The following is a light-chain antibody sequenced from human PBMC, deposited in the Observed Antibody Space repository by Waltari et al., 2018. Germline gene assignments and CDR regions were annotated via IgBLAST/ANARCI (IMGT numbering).Light chain of an antibody. CDR1: QSISSW. Sequence: DIQMPQSPSTLSAPVGDRVTITCRASQSISSWLAWYQQKPGKAPKLLIYKASSLESGVPSRFSGSGSGTEFTLTISSLQPDDFATYYCQQYNSYSIFTFGPGTKVDIK. V-gene: IGKV1-5*03. CDR3: QQYNSYSIFT. CDR2: KAS. J-gene: IGKJ3*01.